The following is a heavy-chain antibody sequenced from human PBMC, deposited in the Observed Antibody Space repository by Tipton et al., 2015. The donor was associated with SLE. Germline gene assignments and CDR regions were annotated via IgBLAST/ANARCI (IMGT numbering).Heavy chain of an antibody. D-gene: IGHD6-6*01. CDR3: ARGWSSSSYDY. Sequence: TLSLTCTVSGGSISSGHYYWSWIRQPAGKGLEWIGRIYTSGSTNYNPSLKSRVTISLDTSKNQFSLRLSSVTAADTAVYYCARGWSSSSYDYWGQGTLVTVSS. V-gene: IGHV4-61*02. CDR2: IYTSGST. J-gene: IGHJ4*02. CDR1: GGSISSGHYY.